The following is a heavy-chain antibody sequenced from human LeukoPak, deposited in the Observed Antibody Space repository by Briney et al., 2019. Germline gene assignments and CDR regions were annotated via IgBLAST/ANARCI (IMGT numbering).Heavy chain of an antibody. CDR1: GFTFSSYA. D-gene: IGHD2-21*01. CDR3: ARDPGYSFLDY. J-gene: IGHJ4*02. Sequence: GRSLRLPCAASGFTFSSYAMHWVRQAPGKGLEWVAVISYDGSNKYYADSVKGRFTISRDNSKNTLYLQMNSLRAEDTAVYYCARDPGYSFLDYWGQGTLVTVSS. V-gene: IGHV3-30-3*01. CDR2: ISYDGSNK.